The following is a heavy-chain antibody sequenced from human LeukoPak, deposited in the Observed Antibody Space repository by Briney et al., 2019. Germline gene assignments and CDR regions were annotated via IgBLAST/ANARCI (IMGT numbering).Heavy chain of an antibody. CDR1: GVTFSSYS. CDR2: ISSSSSYI. Sequence: PGGSLRLSCAASGVTFSSYSMNWVRQAPGKGLEWVSSISSSSSYIYYADSVKGRFTISRDNAKNSLYLQMNSLRAEDTAVYYCARVGDTAMAIDYWGQGTLVTVSS. D-gene: IGHD5-18*01. V-gene: IGHV3-21*01. J-gene: IGHJ4*02. CDR3: ARVGDTAMAIDY.